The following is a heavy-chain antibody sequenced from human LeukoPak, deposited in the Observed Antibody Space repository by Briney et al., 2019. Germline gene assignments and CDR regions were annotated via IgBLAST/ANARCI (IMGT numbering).Heavy chain of an antibody. Sequence: SETLSLTCTVSGGSISSYYWSWIRQPPGKSLEWIGYMYSSGSTYYNPSLKSRATISVDTSKNQFSLKLSSVTAADTAVYYCARPYYYDSRIDPWGQGTLVTVSS. D-gene: IGHD3-22*01. CDR2: MYSSGST. J-gene: IGHJ5*02. CDR1: GGSISSYY. CDR3: ARPYYYDSRIDP. V-gene: IGHV4-4*09.